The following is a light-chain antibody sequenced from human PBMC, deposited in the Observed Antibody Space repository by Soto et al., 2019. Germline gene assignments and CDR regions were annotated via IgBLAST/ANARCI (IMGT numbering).Light chain of an antibody. CDR3: QQCHSFPHT. V-gene: IGKV1D-12*01. CDR1: QDIGTW. J-gene: IGKJ2*01. CDR2: VAS. Sequence: DIQMTQSPSSVSASIGDRVTVTCRAGQDIGTWLAWYQQKPGNAPKLLISVASKLESGVPSTFSGSGSGTHFTLTISSLQPEDLATYYCQQCHSFPHTFGQGTKLEIK.